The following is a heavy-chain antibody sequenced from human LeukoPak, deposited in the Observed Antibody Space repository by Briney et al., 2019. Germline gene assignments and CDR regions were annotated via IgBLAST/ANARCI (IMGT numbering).Heavy chain of an antibody. CDR3: ARDERLLSFLK. CDR1: GFTFSSYA. D-gene: IGHD3-3*01. CDR2: ITGSGGST. V-gene: IGHV3-23*01. Sequence: GGSLRLSCAASGFTFSSYAMSWVRQAPGKGLEWVSAITGSGGSTYYADSVKGRFTISRDNSKNTLYLQMNSLRAEDTAIYYCARDERLLSFLKWGQGTLVTVSS. J-gene: IGHJ4*02.